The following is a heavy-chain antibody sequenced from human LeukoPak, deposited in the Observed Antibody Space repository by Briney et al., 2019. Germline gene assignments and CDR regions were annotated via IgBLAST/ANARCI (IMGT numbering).Heavy chain of an antibody. Sequence: GGSLRLSCAASGFTFSSYAMHWVRQAPGKGLEWVSAISGSGGSTYYADSVKGRFTISRDNSKNTLYLQMNSLRAEDTAVYYCAKAPVQHYYDSSGYYSGIYFDYWGQGTLVTVSS. CDR3: AKAPVQHYYDSSGYYSGIYFDY. D-gene: IGHD3-22*01. V-gene: IGHV3-23*01. CDR2: ISGSGGST. CDR1: GFTFSSYA. J-gene: IGHJ4*02.